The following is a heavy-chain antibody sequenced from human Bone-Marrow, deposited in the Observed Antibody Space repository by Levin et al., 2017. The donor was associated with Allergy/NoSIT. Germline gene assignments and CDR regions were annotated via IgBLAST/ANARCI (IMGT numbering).Heavy chain of an antibody. Sequence: PGESLKISCKGSGYSFPIYWIGWVRQTPGKGLEWMGIVYPDDSDTRYSPSFQGQVTISADKSISTAFLQWDSLKASDTAVYYCVRRGYDYSYYRWAFDIWGQGTMVTVSS. CDR1: GYSFPIYW. CDR3: VRRGYDYSYYRWAFDI. V-gene: IGHV5-51*01. CDR2: VYPDDSDT. J-gene: IGHJ3*02. D-gene: IGHD3-10*01.